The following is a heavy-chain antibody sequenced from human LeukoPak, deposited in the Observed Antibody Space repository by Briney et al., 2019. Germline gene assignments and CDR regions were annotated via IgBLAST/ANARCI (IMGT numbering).Heavy chain of an antibody. J-gene: IGHJ3*02. CDR3: ERRRWGRRDAFDI. CDR2: INHSGST. D-gene: IGHD2-8*02. CDR1: VGSFSGYY. V-gene: IGHV4-34*01. Sequence: PSETLSLTCAVHVGSFSGYYWSWIRQPPGKGLEWIGEINHSGSTNYNPSLKSRVTISVDTSMNQFSLKLSSMTAADTAVYYCERRRWGRRDAFDIWGQGTMVTVSS.